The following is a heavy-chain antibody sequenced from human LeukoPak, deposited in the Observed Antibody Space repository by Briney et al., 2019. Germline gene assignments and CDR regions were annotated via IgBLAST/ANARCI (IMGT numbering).Heavy chain of an antibody. CDR1: GFTFSSYS. CDR2: ISSSSSYI. D-gene: IGHD6-13*01. J-gene: IGHJ4*02. CDR3: ARDRSESGIAAAGDDY. Sequence: GGSLRLSCAASGFTFSSYSMNWVRQAPGKGLEWVSSISSSSSYIYYADSVKGRFTISRDNAKNSLCLQMNSLRAEDTAVYYCARDRSESGIAAAGDDYWGQGTLVTVSS. V-gene: IGHV3-21*01.